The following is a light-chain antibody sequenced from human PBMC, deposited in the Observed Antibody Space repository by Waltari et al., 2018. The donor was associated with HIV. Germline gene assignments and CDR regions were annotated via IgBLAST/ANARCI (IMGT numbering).Light chain of an antibody. CDR3: QSYDNSLTSYV. CDR2: ATT. J-gene: IGLJ1*01. Sequence: QSVLTQPPSVSGPPGQRVTISCSWNSSNIGAGFDVHWYQHLPGTAPKLLIYATTKRPSGVPDRFSGSKSGASASLAITGLQAEDEADYYCQSYDNSLTSYVFATGTRVTVL. V-gene: IGLV1-40*03. CDR1: SSNIGAGFD.